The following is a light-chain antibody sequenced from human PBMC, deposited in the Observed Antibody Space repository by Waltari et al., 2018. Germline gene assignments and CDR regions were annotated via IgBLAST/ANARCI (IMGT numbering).Light chain of an antibody. CDR3: QQYDGSVLT. CDR2: GAS. J-gene: IGKJ4*01. Sequence: EIVLTHSPDTLSLSPEQRATLSCRARQTINNTFLVWYQQKPGQAPRLIIHGASSRATGFPDRFSGSGSGTDFTLTINSLKPEDSAVYYCQQYDGSVLTFGGGTKVEI. CDR1: QTINNTF. V-gene: IGKV3-20*01.